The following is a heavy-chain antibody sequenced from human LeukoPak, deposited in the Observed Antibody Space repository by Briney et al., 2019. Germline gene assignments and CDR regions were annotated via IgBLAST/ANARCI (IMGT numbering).Heavy chain of an antibody. D-gene: IGHD4-17*01. J-gene: IGHJ3*01. Sequence: QAGGSLRLSCAASGFNVSSNYMGWVRQAPGKGLEWVSVIYSGGYTYYADSVKGRFTIARHDSKNTVNLQMDSLRAEDTAVYFCARGTVFRAFDLWGQGTMVTVSS. CDR1: GFNVSSNY. V-gene: IGHV3-53*04. CDR3: ARGTVFRAFDL. CDR2: IYSGGYT.